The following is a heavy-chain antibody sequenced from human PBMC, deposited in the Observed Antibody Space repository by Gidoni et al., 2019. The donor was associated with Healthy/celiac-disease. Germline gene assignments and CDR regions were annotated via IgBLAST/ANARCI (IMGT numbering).Heavy chain of an antibody. CDR3: ARGGGYSSSWYGIGFDY. Sequence: QVQLVESGGGVVQPGRSLRLSCAASGCTFSSYGMHWVRQAPGKGLEWVAVRWYDGSNKYYADAVQGRFTISRDNSKNTVYLQMNSLRAEDTAVYYCARGGGYSSSWYGIGFDYGGQGTLVTVSS. CDR1: GCTFSSYG. J-gene: IGHJ4*02. CDR2: RWYDGSNK. D-gene: IGHD6-13*01. V-gene: IGHV3-33*01.